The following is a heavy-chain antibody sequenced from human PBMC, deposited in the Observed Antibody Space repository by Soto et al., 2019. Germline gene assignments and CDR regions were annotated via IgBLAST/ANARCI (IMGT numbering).Heavy chain of an antibody. CDR3: ARTTSSTFIYGMDV. D-gene: IGHD3-16*01. J-gene: IGHJ6*02. CDR2: IWYDGSNK. CDR1: GFTFSSYG. V-gene: IGHV3-33*01. Sequence: GGSLRLSCAASGFTFSSYGMHWVRQAPGKGLEWVAVIWYDGSNKYYADSVKGRFTISRDNSKNTLYLQMNSLRAEDTAVYYCARTTSSTFIYGMDVWGQGATVTVSS.